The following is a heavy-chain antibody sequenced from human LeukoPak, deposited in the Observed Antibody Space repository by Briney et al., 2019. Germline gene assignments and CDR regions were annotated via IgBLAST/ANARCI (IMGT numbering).Heavy chain of an antibody. Sequence: PGGSLRLSCTASGFNFGCYAMTWVRQAPGKGLEWVGSIRSKTYGETTENAASVKGRFTISRDDSKSVAYLQMTSLKTEDTAVYYCARVGGAKEPYYYFMDVWGKGTTVTVSS. V-gene: IGHV3-49*04. CDR3: ARVGGAKEPYYYFMDV. CDR2: IRSKTYGETT. CDR1: GFNFGCYA. J-gene: IGHJ6*03. D-gene: IGHD4/OR15-4a*01.